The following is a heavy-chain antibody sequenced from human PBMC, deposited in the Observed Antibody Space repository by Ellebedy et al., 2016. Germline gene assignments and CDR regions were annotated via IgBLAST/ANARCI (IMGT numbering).Heavy chain of an antibody. CDR3: RPGHYANL. J-gene: IGHJ5*02. CDR1: GIAFSDFF. V-gene: IGHV3-23*01. D-gene: IGHD4-17*01. Sequence: GESLKISXAASGIAFSDFFMGWVRRAPGKGLEWVATITAGGETTYFADSVRGRFTVSRDNSKSILYLHMNNLRVDDTAVYYCRPGHYANLWGHGTLVTVSS. CDR2: ITAGGETT.